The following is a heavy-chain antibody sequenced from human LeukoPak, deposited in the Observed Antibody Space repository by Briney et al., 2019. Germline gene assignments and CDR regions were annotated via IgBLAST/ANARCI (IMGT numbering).Heavy chain of an antibody. V-gene: IGHV3-53*01. CDR1: GFTVSSYY. CDR2: IYSGGST. J-gene: IGHJ2*01. Sequence: GGSLRLSCVASGFTVSSYYVSWVRQSPGKGLEWVSVIYSGGSTYYADSVEGRFTVSRDNSKNTLYLEMKSLRAEDTAVYYCARGSIAARRLAWYFDLWGRGTLVTVSS. D-gene: IGHD6-13*01. CDR3: ARGSIAARRLAWYFDL.